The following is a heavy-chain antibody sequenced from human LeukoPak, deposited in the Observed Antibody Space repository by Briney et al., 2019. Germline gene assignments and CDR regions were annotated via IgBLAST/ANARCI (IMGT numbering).Heavy chain of an antibody. Sequence: PLETLSLTCTVSGGSISSYYWSWIRQPPGKGLEWIGYIYYSGSTYYNPSLKSRVTISVDTSKNQFSLKLSSVTAADTAVYYCARRGGSGSYYSIGYWGRGTLVTVSS. CDR1: GGSISSYY. CDR3: ARRGGSGSYYSIGY. CDR2: IYYSGST. V-gene: IGHV4-59*12. J-gene: IGHJ4*02. D-gene: IGHD3-10*01.